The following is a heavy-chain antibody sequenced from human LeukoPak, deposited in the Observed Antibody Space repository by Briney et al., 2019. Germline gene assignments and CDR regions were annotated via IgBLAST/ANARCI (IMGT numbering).Heavy chain of an antibody. V-gene: IGHV4-61*02. CDR3: ARVPRFGELFNCFDY. D-gene: IGHD3-10*01. CDR1: GGSISSDSYY. J-gene: IGHJ4*02. CDR2: IYTSGST. Sequence: SETLSLTCTVSGGSISSDSYYWSWIRQPAGKGLEWIGRIYTSGSTNYNPSLKSRVTISVDTSKNQFSLKLSSVTAADTAVYYCARVPRFGELFNCFDYWGQGTLVTVSS.